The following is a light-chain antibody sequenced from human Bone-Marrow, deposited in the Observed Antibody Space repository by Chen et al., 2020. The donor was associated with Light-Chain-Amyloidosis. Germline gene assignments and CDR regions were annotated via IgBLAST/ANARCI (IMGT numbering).Light chain of an antibody. CDR1: SGSIATNY. J-gene: IGLJ3*02. CDR2: EDD. Sequence: NFMLTQPHTVSESPGKTVIIPCTRSSGSIATNYVQWYQQRPGSSPTTVIYEDDQRPSGVPDRFSGSIDRSSNSASLTISGLKTEDEADYYCQSYQGSSQGVFGGGTKLTVL. V-gene: IGLV6-57*01. CDR3: QSYQGSSQGV.